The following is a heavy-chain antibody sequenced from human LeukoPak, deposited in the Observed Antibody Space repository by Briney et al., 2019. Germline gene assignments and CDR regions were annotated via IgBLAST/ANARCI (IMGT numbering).Heavy chain of an antibody. J-gene: IGHJ4*02. D-gene: IGHD2-2*02. CDR1: GYTFTSYH. Sequence: ASVKVSCKTSGYTFTSYHMHWVRQAPGQGLEWMGIINLNGGSTKCAQKFQGRVTMTRDTSTSTVYIELSSLRSEDTAVYYCTRVYCSSSSCYNADYWGQGTLVTVSS. CDR3: TRVYCSSSSCYNADY. CDR2: INLNGGST. V-gene: IGHV1-46*03.